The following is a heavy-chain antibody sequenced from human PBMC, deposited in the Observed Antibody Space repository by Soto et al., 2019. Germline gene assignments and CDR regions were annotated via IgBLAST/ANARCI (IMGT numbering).Heavy chain of an antibody. V-gene: IGHV3-7*01. D-gene: IGHD2-15*01. CDR2: INQSGGEK. CDR3: AREDVVVVAITNWFDP. CDR1: GFTFSSYA. Sequence: GGSLRLSCAASGFTFSSYAMSWVRQAPGKGLEWVATINQSGGEKYYADSVKGRFTISRDNAKNSLYLQMNSLRAEDTAVYYCAREDVVVVAITNWFDPWGQGTLVTVSS. J-gene: IGHJ5*02.